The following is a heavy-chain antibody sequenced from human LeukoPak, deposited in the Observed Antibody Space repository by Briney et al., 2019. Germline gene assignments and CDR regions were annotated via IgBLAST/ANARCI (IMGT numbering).Heavy chain of an antibody. J-gene: IGHJ3*02. CDR3: ARGVMLSGNYYKSAFDI. CDR1: GGSISSYY. D-gene: IGHD1-26*01. CDR2: IYYSGST. V-gene: IGHV4-59*08. Sequence: SETLSLTCTVSGGSISSYYWSWIRQPPGKGLEWIGYIYYSGSTNYNPSLKSRVTISVDTSKNQFSLKLSSVTAADTAVYHCARGVMLSGNYYKSAFDIWGQGTMVNVSS.